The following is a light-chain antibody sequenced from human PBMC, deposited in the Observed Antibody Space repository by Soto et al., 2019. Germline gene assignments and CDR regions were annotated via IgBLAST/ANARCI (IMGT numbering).Light chain of an antibody. J-gene: IGKJ4*01. CDR2: GAS. Sequence: EIVLTQSPGTLSLSPGEGATLSCRASQIVRSTYLAWFQQKPGQAPRLLIYGASTRATGIPDRFSGSGSGTDFTLTISGLEPKDFALYYCQQHDITPPNTFGGGTKVEV. CDR1: QIVRSTY. CDR3: QQHDITPPNT. V-gene: IGKV3-20*01.